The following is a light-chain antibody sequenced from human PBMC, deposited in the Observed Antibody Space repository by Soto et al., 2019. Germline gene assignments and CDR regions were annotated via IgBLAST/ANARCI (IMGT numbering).Light chain of an antibody. CDR2: EVN. V-gene: IGLV2-14*01. CDR1: SSDVGAYNY. J-gene: IGLJ1*01. CDR3: SSYTSTSTLAYV. Sequence: QSVLTQPASVSASPGQSITISCTGTSSDVGAYNYVSWYQQHPGKAPKLMIYEVNNRPSGVSNRFSGSKSGSTASLTISGLQADDEADYYCSSYTSTSTLAYVFGTGTKLTVL.